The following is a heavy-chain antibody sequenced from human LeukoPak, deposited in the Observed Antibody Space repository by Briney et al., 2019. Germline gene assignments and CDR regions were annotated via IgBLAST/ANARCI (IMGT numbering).Heavy chain of an antibody. CDR1: GGSFSGYY. Sequence: SETLSLTCAVYGGSFSGYYWSWIRQPPGKGLEWIREINHSGSTNYNPSLKSRVTISVDTSKNQFSLKLSSVTAADTAVHYCARLTIFGVVKLDYWGQGTLVTVSS. CDR3: ARLTIFGVVKLDY. V-gene: IGHV4-34*01. CDR2: INHSGST. D-gene: IGHD3-3*01. J-gene: IGHJ4*02.